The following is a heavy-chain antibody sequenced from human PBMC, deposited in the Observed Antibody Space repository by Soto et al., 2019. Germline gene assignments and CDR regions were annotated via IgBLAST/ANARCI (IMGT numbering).Heavy chain of an antibody. CDR2: ISPTGNT. CDR3: AKDPSTGHADL. D-gene: IGHD3-9*01. J-gene: IGHJ5*02. Sequence: GGSLRLSCTALTGYAMRWVRRGPGKGLEWISTISPTGNTHYADSVEGRFTISRDDSKNTFYLQMNNLRADDTGVYYCAKDPSTGHADLWGQGTLVTVS. V-gene: IGHV3-23*01. CDR1: TGYA.